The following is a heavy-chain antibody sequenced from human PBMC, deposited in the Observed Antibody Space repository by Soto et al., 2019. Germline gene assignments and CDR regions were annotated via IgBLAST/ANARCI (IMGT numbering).Heavy chain of an antibody. Sequence: QVQLVESGGGVVQPGRSLRLSCAASGFTFSSYAMHWVRQAPGKGLEWVAVISYDGSNKYYADSVKGRFTISRDNSKNTLYLQMNRLRAEDTAVYYCARVGVVVAATLGGMDVWGQGTTVTVSS. J-gene: IGHJ6*02. CDR3: ARVGVVVAATLGGMDV. D-gene: IGHD2-15*01. V-gene: IGHV3-30-3*01. CDR1: GFTFSSYA. CDR2: ISYDGSNK.